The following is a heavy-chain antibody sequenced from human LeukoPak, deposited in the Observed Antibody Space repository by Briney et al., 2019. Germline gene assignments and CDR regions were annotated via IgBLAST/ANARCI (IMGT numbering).Heavy chain of an antibody. CDR3: ASKMEENAVAGSKGWFHP. V-gene: IGHV3-74*01. CDR2: INRDGSSI. J-gene: IGHJ5*02. CDR1: GFTFSSHW. Sequence: GGSLRPSCAASGFTFSSHWMHWVRHVPGEGPVWVSRINRDGSSISYADSVKGRFTISRDNAKNTLYLRMNSLRADDTAVYYCASKMEENAVAGSKGWFHPWGQGTLVTVSS. D-gene: IGHD6-19*01.